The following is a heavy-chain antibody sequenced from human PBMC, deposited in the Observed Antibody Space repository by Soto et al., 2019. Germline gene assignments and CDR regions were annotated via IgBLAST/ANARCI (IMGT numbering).Heavy chain of an antibody. V-gene: IGHV3-33*01. D-gene: IGHD3-10*01. J-gene: IGHJ4*02. CDR2: VWHDGSNK. Sequence: GGSLRLSCAASGFTFRSYGMHWVRQAPGKGLEWVAVVWHDGSNKYYAESVKGRFSISRDNSKNTLDLQMNSLRVEDTAVFYCARDASTLTFGAPNFDLRGQGIPVTVSS. CDR1: GFTFRSYG. CDR3: ARDASTLTFGAPNFDL.